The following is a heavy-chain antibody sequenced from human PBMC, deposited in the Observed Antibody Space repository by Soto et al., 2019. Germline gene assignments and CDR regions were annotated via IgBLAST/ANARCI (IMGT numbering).Heavy chain of an antibody. J-gene: IGHJ6*02. CDR2: IYYNGDT. CDR1: GGSISSGNYY. D-gene: IGHD2-15*01. CDR3: ARGRVAYYYGLDV. Sequence: PSETLSLTCTVSGGSISSGNYYWSWIRQPPGKGLQWIGYIYYNGDTYYNPSLKSRATISVDTAMNHFSLKLSSMTAADTAVYFCARGRVAYYYGLDVWGPGTTVTVSS. V-gene: IGHV4-30-4*01.